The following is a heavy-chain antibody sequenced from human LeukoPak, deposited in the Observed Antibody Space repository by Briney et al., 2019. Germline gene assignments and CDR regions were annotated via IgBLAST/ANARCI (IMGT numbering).Heavy chain of an antibody. Sequence: GRSLRLSCAASGFTFDDYAMHWVRQAPGKGLGWVSGISWNSGSIGYADSVKGRFTISRDNAKNSLYLQMNSLRAEDTALYYCAKDIQYGDGPFDYWGQGTLVTVSS. CDR1: GFTFDDYA. CDR3: AKDIQYGDGPFDY. J-gene: IGHJ4*02. V-gene: IGHV3-9*01. D-gene: IGHD4-17*01. CDR2: ISWNSGSI.